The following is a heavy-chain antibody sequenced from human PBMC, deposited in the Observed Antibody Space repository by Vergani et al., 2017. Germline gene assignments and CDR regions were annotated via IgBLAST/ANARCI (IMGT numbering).Heavy chain of an antibody. CDR1: GFTFSSYA. V-gene: IGHV3-23*01. D-gene: IGHD5-24*01. CDR2: ISGSGGST. J-gene: IGHJ6*03. CDR3: AKGGGGYSYYYYYMDV. Sequence: EVQLLESGGGLVQPGGSLRLSCAASGFTFSSYAMSWVRQAPGKGLEWVSAISGSGGSTYYADSVKGRFTISRDNSKNTLYLQMNRRRAEDTAGYYCAKGGGGYSYYYYYMDVWGKGTTVTVSS.